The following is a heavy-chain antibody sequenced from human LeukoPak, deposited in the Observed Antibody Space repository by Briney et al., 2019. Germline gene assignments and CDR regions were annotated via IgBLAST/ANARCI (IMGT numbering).Heavy chain of an antibody. V-gene: IGHV4-30-2*01. J-gene: IGHJ4*02. CDR1: GGSISSGGYY. Sequence: SETLSLTCTVSGGSISSGGYYWSWIRQPPGRGLEWIGYIYHSGSTYYNPSLKSRVTISVDRSKNQFSLKLSSVTAADTAVYYCARDYYGSGSYYNVSPFLYWGQGTLVTVSS. CDR3: ARDYYGSGSYYNVSPFLY. D-gene: IGHD3-10*01. CDR2: IYHSGST.